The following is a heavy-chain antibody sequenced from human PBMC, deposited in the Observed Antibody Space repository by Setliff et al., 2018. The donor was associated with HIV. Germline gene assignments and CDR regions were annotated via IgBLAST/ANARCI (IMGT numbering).Heavy chain of an antibody. J-gene: IGHJ3*02. CDR1: GGSMNSGGYY. Sequence: SETLSLTCTVSGGSMNSGGYYWTWIRQHPGKGLEWIGYIYASGSPDYNPSLESRVTIASDTSKNQFSLKLKSVTGADTAVYYCARVFHSLPTGLNVSFDMGGQGTLVTVSS. CDR3: ARVFHSLPTGLNVSFDM. D-gene: IGHD3-16*01. CDR2: IYASGSP. V-gene: IGHV4-31*03.